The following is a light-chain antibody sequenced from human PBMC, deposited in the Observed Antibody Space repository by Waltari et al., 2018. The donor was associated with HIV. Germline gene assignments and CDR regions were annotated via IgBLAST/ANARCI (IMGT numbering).Light chain of an antibody. CDR3: AAWDDSLNGWV. CDR2: SNA. V-gene: IGLV1-44*01. CDR1: SSTIRSNT. J-gene: IGLJ3*02. Sequence: QSVLPQPPSASGTPGQRVTISCSGSSSTIRSNTVRWYQHLPGTAPKLLTYSNAQRPSGVPDRFSGSKSGTSASLAISGLQSEDEADYYCAAWDDSLNGWVFGGGTKLTVL.